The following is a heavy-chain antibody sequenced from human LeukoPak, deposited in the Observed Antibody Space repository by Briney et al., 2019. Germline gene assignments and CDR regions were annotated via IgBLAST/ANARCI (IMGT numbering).Heavy chain of an antibody. D-gene: IGHD3-3*01. CDR1: GFTVSSNY. CDR3: AKDGLQFLEWLISALDS. J-gene: IGHJ4*02. CDR2: IYSGGST. Sequence: GGSLRLSCAASGFTVSSNYMSWVRQAPGKGLEWVSVIYSGGSTYYADSVKGRFTISRDNSQNTLYLQMNSLRAEDMAVYYCAKDGLQFLEWLISALDSWGQGTLVTVSS. V-gene: IGHV3-53*01.